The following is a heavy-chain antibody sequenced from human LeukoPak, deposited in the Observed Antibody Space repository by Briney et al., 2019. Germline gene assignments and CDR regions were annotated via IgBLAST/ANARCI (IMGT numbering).Heavy chain of an antibody. Sequence: SETLSLTCTVSGGSISSRSYYWGWIRQPPGKGLEWIGSIYYSGSTYYNPSLKSRVTISVDTSKNQFSLKLSSVTAADTAVYYCASEGTYYDYIWGSYRSPFDYWGQGTLVTVSS. CDR3: ASEGTYYDYIWGSYRSPFDY. J-gene: IGHJ4*02. CDR1: GGSISSRSYY. CDR2: IYYSGST. D-gene: IGHD3-16*02. V-gene: IGHV4-39*01.